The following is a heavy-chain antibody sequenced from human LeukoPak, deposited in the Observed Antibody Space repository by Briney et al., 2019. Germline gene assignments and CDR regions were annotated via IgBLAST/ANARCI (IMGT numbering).Heavy chain of an antibody. V-gene: IGHV4-59*08. CDR3: ARLVYCGGDCYYLDY. CDR2: IYYSGST. J-gene: IGHJ4*02. Sequence: PSETLSITCTVSGGSISSYYWSWFRQPPGKGLEWIGYIYYSGSTNYNPSLKSRVTISVDTSKNQFSLKLSSVTAADTAVYYCARLVYCGGDCYYLDYWGQGTLVTVSS. D-gene: IGHD2-21*02. CDR1: GGSISSYY.